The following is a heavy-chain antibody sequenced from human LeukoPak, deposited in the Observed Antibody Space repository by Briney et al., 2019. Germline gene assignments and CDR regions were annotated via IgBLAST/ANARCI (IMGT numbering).Heavy chain of an antibody. J-gene: IGHJ4*02. CDR3: TRDVSQSSSWYGEFDY. CDR2: INSDGRST. CDR1: GFSFSNQW. Sequence: PGGALRLSCAASGFSFSNQWMHWVRHVPGKGVVWVSRINSDGRSTTYVDSVKGRYPISRDNAKNTLYLQMNSLRDEDTAVYYCTRDVSQSSSWYGEFDYWGQGTQVTVSS. V-gene: IGHV3-74*03. D-gene: IGHD6-13*01.